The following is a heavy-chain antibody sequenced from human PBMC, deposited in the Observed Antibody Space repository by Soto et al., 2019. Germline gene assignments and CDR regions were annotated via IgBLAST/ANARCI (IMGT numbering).Heavy chain of an antibody. D-gene: IGHD3-22*01. J-gene: IGHJ5*01. Sequence: GGSLRLSCAASGFTFSNFGMHWVRQAPGKGLVWLSRINRDGSSTTLADSEKGRFTISRDNAKNTLYLQMNSLRAEDAAVYYSARGGIYDPVDSWGQGTPVTVSS. CDR3: ARGGIYDPVDS. CDR1: GFTFSNFG. CDR2: INRDGSST. V-gene: IGHV3-74*03.